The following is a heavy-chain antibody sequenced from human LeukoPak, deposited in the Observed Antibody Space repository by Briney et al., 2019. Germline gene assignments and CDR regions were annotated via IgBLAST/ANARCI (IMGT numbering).Heavy chain of an antibody. CDR1: GGTFSSYA. J-gene: IGHJ3*02. V-gene: IGHV1-69*13. Sequence: SVKVSCKASGGTFSSYAISWVRQAPGQGLEWMGGIIPIFGTANYAQKFQGRVTITADESTSTAYMELSSLRSEDTAVYYCSRFTPKGEELGAFYNLGQGTMVTVSS. CDR2: IIPIFGTA. CDR3: SRFTPKGEELGAFYN. D-gene: IGHD3-16*01.